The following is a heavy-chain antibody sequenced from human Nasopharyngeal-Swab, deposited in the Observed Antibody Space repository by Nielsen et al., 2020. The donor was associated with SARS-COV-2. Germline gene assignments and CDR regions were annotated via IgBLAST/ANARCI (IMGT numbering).Heavy chain of an antibody. J-gene: IGHJ6*02. CDR2: ISWNSGTT. CDR1: GFTFDDYA. V-gene: IGHV3-9*01. D-gene: IGHD2-2*01. Sequence: GGSLRLSCAASGFTFDDYAMHWVRQAPGKGLEWVSGISWNSGTTGYADSVKGRFTISRDNTKNSLYLQMNSLRAEDTAVYYCARDSRVVVPAALYYYYGMDVWGQGTTVTVSS. CDR3: ARDSRVVVPAALYYYYGMDV.